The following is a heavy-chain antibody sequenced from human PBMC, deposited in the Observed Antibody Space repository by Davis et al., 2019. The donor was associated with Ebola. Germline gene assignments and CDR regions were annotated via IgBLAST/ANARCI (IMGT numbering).Heavy chain of an antibody. Sequence: GESLKISCAASGFSFSNYGMNWVRQAPGKGLEWVSYSSTTISTTYYADSVKGRFTISRDNAKNSLYLQMNSLRDKDTAVYYCAREGFLEWLSTYYYYYYMDVWGKGTTVTVSS. V-gene: IGHV3-48*02. D-gene: IGHD3-3*01. CDR1: GFSFSNYG. CDR2: SSTTISTT. CDR3: AREGFLEWLSTYYYYYYMDV. J-gene: IGHJ6*03.